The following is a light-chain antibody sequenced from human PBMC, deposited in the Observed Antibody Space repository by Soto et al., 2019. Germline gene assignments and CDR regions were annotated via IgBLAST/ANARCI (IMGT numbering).Light chain of an antibody. Sequence: EIVLTQSPGTLSLSPGESATLSCRASQSVSSSFLAWYQQKPGQAPRLLIYGASSRASGIPDRFSGSGSGTVFTLTISRLEPEDFAVYYCQQYDTSPPRYTFGQGTKLEIK. J-gene: IGKJ2*01. CDR2: GAS. CDR3: QQYDTSPPRYT. CDR1: QSVSSSF. V-gene: IGKV3-20*01.